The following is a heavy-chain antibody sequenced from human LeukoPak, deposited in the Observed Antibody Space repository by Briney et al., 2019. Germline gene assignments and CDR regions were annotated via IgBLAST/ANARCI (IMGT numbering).Heavy chain of an antibody. D-gene: IGHD4-11*01. CDR2: IYYSGNT. CDR3: ARDQDRDLQSLRYFNY. V-gene: IGHV4-59*01. CDR1: GGSISGYY. J-gene: IGHJ4*02. Sequence: SETLSLTCTVSGGSISGYYWSWIRQPPGKGLEWIGYIYYSGNTNYNPSLESRVTISIDTSKNQFSLKLSSVTAADTAVYYCARDQDRDLQSLRYFNYWGQGTLVTVSS.